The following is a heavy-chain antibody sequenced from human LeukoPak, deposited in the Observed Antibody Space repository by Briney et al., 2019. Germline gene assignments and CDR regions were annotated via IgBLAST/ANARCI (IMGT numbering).Heavy chain of an antibody. D-gene: IGHD4-23*01. CDR2: IKQDGNEK. CDR1: GFTFSNYW. J-gene: IGHJ4*02. Sequence: GGSLRLSCTASGFTFSNYWMSWVRQAPGKGLEWVANIKQDGNEKFYVDSVEGRFTISRDNAKNSLYLQMNSLRAEDIAVYYCARDGPTEVPFDYWGQGTLVTVSS. V-gene: IGHV3-7*03. CDR3: ARDGPTEVPFDY.